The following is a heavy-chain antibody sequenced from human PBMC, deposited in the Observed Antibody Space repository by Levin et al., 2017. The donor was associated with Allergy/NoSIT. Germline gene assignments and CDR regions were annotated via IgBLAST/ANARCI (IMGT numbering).Heavy chain of an antibody. D-gene: IGHD6-13*01. CDR1: GFTFSSYG. V-gene: IGHV3-33*01. CDR3: ARNRQQLATDRWGAFDI. J-gene: IGHJ3*02. Sequence: PGGSLRLSCAASGFTFSSYGMHWVRQAPGKGLEWVAVIWYDGSNKYYADSVKGRFTISRDNSKNTLYLQMNSLRAEDTAVYYCARNRQQLATDRWGAFDIWGQGTMVTVSS. CDR2: IWYDGSNK.